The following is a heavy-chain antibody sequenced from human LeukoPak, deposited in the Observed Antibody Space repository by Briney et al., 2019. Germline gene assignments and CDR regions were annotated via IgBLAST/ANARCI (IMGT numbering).Heavy chain of an antibody. J-gene: IGHJ6*02. Sequence: AASVKVSCKASGYTFTGYYMHWMRQAPGQGLEWMGCIDPNSGGTNYAQKFQGRVTMTRDTSISTAYMELSRLRSDDTAVYYCARNDFWSGYYSVYYYYGMDVWGQGTTVTVSS. V-gene: IGHV1-2*02. CDR2: IDPNSGGT. CDR3: ARNDFWSGYYSVYYYYGMDV. D-gene: IGHD3-3*01. CDR1: GYTFTGYY.